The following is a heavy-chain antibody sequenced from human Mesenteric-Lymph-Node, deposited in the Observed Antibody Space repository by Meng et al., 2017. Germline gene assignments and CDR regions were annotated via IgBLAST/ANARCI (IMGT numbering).Heavy chain of an antibody. CDR2: ISAYNGNT. Sequence: ASVKVSCKASGYTFTSYGISWVRQAPGQGLEWMGWISAYNGNTNYAQKLQGRVTMTTDTSTSTAYMELRSLRSDDTAVYYCARDGHISSSWHTPPEYFQHWGQGTLVTVSS. J-gene: IGHJ1*01. V-gene: IGHV1-18*01. D-gene: IGHD6-13*01. CDR3: ARDGHISSSWHTPPEYFQH. CDR1: GYTFTSYG.